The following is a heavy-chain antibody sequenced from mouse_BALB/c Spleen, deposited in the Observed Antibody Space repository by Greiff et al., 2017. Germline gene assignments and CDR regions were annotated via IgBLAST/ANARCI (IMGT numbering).Heavy chain of an antibody. V-gene: IGHV7-3*02. J-gene: IGHJ2*01. CDR1: GFTFTDYY. Sequence: VKLMESGGGLVQPGGSLRLSCATSGFTFTDYYMSWVRQPPGKALEWLGFIRNKANGYTTEYSASVTGRFTISRDNSQSILYLQMNTLRAEDSATYYCARRDYFDYWGQGTTLTVSS. CDR3: ARRDYFDY. CDR2: IRNKANGYTT.